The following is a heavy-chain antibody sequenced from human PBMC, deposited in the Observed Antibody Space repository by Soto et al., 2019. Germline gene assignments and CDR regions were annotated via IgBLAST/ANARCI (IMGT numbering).Heavy chain of an antibody. D-gene: IGHD3-22*01. CDR1: GFTFSSYR. Sequence: PGGSLRLSCAASGFTFSSYRLNWVRQAPGKGLEWVSRLNPNGTFTTNADSVKGRFTISRDNAKNTVYLQMNSLRAEDTAVYYCAKEFDTSGYYSYYYAMDVWGQGTTVTVSS. CDR3: AKEFDTSGYYSYYYAMDV. V-gene: IGHV3-74*01. CDR2: LNPNGTFT. J-gene: IGHJ6*02.